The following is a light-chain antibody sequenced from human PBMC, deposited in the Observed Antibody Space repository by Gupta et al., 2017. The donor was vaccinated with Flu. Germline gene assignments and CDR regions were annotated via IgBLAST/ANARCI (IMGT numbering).Light chain of an antibody. Sequence: QSALTQPPSASGSPGQSVAISCTGTSSDVGGYNYVSWYQQHPGKAPKLMICEVTKRPSGVPDRFSGSKSGTTASLTVSGLQAEDEADYYCISYAGSNNLLFGGGTKLTVL. V-gene: IGLV2-8*01. CDR2: EVT. CDR1: SSDVGGYNY. J-gene: IGLJ2*01. CDR3: ISYAGSNNLL.